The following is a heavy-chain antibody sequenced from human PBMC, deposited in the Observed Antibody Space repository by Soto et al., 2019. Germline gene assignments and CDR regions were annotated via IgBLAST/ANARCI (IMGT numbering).Heavy chain of an antibody. V-gene: IGHV3-30*13. Sequence: QVQLVESGGGVVQPGRSLRLSCAASGFTFSNHGMHWVRQAPGKGLEWVAVISSDGSNKHYADSVKGRFTISRDNSNNRWYRQWNGRRVENPVCFYGGREGGTALTALTTGYFDLWGVGTLV. J-gene: IGHJ2*01. CDR2: ISSDGSNK. CDR1: GFTFSNHG. CDR3: GREGGTALTALTTGYFDL. D-gene: IGHD3-9*01.